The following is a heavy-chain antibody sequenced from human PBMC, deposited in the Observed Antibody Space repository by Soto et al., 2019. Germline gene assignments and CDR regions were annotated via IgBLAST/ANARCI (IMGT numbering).Heavy chain of an antibody. V-gene: IGHV4-30-4*01. Sequence: SETLSLTCTVSGGSISSGDYYWSWIRQPPGKGLEWIGYIYYSGSTYYNPFLKSRVTISVDTSKNQFSLKLSSVTAADTAVYYCARDDGMTYFDYWGQGTLVTVSS. CDR3: ARDDGMTYFDY. CDR1: GGSISSGDYY. CDR2: IYYSGST. J-gene: IGHJ4*02.